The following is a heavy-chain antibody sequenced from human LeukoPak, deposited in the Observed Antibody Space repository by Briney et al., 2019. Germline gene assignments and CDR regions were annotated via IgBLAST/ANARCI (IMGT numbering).Heavy chain of an antibody. CDR3: ARLTQYYYGMDV. J-gene: IGHJ6*02. CDR2: IYYSGST. V-gene: IGHV4-39*01. CDR1: GGSISSSSYY. Sequence: SETLSLTCTVSGGSISSSSYYWGWIRQPPGKGLEWLGSIYYSGSTYYNPSLKSRVTISVDTSKNQFSRKLSSVTAADTAVYYCARLTQYYYGMDVWGQGTTVTVSS.